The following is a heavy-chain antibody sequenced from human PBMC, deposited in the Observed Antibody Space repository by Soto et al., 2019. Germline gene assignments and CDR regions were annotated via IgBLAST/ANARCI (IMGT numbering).Heavy chain of an antibody. CDR3: ARVPGSSSTSYYYYYYMDV. Sequence: GSLRLSCAVSGFTFSSFAMTWVRQAPGKGLEWVSYISSSGSTIYYADSVKGRFTISRDNAKNSLYLQMNSLRAEDTAVYYCARVPGSSSTSYYYYYYMDVWGKGTTVTVSS. CDR1: GFTFSSFA. D-gene: IGHD2-2*01. CDR2: ISSSGSTI. J-gene: IGHJ6*03. V-gene: IGHV3-48*04.